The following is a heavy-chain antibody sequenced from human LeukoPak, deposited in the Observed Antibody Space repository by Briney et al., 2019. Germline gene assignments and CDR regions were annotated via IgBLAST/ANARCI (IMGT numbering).Heavy chain of an antibody. CDR1: GFTFSSYA. V-gene: IGHV3-33*06. CDR2: IWYDGSND. CDR3: VKEQGSGANDAFDF. Sequence: GESLTLSCAASGFTFSSYAMHWVRQAPGKGLEWVAVIWYDGSNDYYADSVKGRFTISRDNSKNTLYLQMNCLRAEDTAVYYCVKEQGSGANDAFDFSGQGTMVTVSS. J-gene: IGHJ3*01. D-gene: IGHD2-15*01.